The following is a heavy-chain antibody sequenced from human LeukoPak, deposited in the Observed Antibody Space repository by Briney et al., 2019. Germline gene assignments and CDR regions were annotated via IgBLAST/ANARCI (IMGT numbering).Heavy chain of an antibody. J-gene: IGHJ3*02. Sequence: ASVKVSCKASGYTFTSYGISWVRQAPGQGLEWMGWISAYNGNTNYAQKLQGRVTMTTDTSTSTVYMELRSLRSDDTAVYYCALKVGAMDAFDIWGQGTMVTVSS. D-gene: IGHD1-26*01. CDR3: ALKVGAMDAFDI. CDR1: GYTFTSYG. V-gene: IGHV1-18*01. CDR2: ISAYNGNT.